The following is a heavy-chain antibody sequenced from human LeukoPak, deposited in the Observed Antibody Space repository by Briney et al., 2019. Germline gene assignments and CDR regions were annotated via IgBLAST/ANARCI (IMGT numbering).Heavy chain of an antibody. CDR2: IYYSGST. J-gene: IGHJ4*02. CDR1: GGSFSSSSYY. V-gene: IGHV4-39*01. D-gene: IGHD6-13*01. CDR3: ARRDYSSSWTDY. Sequence: SETLSLTCTVSGGSFSSSSYYWGWIRQPPGKGLEWIGSIYYSGSTYYNPSLKSRVTISVDTSKNQFSLKLSSVTAADTAVYYCARRDYSSSWTDYWGQGTLVTVSS.